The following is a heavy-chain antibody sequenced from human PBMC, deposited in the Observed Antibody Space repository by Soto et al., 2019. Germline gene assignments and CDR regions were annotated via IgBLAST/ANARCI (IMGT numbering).Heavy chain of an antibody. V-gene: IGHV2-5*02. CDR1: GFSLSTSGVG. CDR3: APLLRDWYPLGDFDL. CDR2: IYWDDDK. Sequence: QITLKESGPPLVKPTQTLTLTCTFSGFSLSTSGVGVGWIRQPPGKALEWLAFIYWDDDKRYSPSLKSRLTTPKDPSKNQVVLKMTNMDPWDPAKYSLAPLLRDWYPLGDFDLWGRGTLVTVSS. J-gene: IGHJ2*01. D-gene: IGHD3-10*01.